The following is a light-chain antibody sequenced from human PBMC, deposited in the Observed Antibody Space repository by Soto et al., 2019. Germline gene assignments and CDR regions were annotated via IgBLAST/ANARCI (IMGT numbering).Light chain of an antibody. CDR3: LHRDGWPAT. V-gene: IGKV3-11*01. J-gene: IGKJ1*01. CDR2: DIV. CDR1: QSVGIK. Sequence: TVLTQSPATLSLSPGERATLSCRASQSVGIKLAWYQQKPGQSPRLLIYDIVNRATGIPARFSGSGAGTDFTLTITSLEPEYFAVYYCLHRDGWPATFGQGTKVEI.